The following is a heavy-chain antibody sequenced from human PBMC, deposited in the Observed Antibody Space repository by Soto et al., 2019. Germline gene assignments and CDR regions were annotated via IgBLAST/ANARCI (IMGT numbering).Heavy chain of an antibody. V-gene: IGHV3-30*18. CDR2: ISYEGSHK. J-gene: IGHJ6*02. CDR3: AKDFELPDGDYYHYGMDV. Sequence: QVHLVESGGGVVQSGGSLRLSCLASGFDFSSHGMYWVRQAPGRGLEWVALISYEGSHKFYVDSLKGRFTISRDNSKHTLYFHMSGLRPEDTALYYCAKDFELPDGDYYHYGMDVWGQGTTVSVSS. CDR1: GFDFSSHG. D-gene: IGHD1-7*01.